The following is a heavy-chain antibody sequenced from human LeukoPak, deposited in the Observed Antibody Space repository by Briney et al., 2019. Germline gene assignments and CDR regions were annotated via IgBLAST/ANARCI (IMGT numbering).Heavy chain of an antibody. CDR2: IIHSGSS. V-gene: IGHV4-34*12. J-gene: IGHJ4*02. Sequence: SETLSLTCAVYGGSFSGYSWSWIRQFPGKGLEWIGEIIHSGSSNYNRSLKSRVTISVDTSKNQFSLKLTSVTAADTAVYSCARSDKYYYGSGSYYIFDYWGQGTLVTVSS. CDR3: ARSDKYYYGSGSYYIFDY. CDR1: GGSFSGYS. D-gene: IGHD3-10*01.